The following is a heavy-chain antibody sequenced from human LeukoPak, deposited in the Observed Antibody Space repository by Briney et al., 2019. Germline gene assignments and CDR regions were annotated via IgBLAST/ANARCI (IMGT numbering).Heavy chain of an antibody. CDR1: GGTFSSYA. Sequence: SVKVSCKASGGTFSSYAISWVRQAPGQGLEWMGGIIPIFGTANYAQKFQGRVTITTDESTSAAYMELSSLRSEDTAVYYCARNFLDSSGYYPRVYSDYWGQGTLVTVSS. CDR2: IIPIFGTA. V-gene: IGHV1-69*05. J-gene: IGHJ4*02. CDR3: ARNFLDSSGYYPRVYSDY. D-gene: IGHD3-22*01.